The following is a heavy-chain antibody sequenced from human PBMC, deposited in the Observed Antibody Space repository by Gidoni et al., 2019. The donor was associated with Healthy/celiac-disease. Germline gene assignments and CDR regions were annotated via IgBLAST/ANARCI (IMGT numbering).Heavy chain of an antibody. D-gene: IGHD2-15*01. Sequence: QVQLVESGGGVVQPGRSLRLACAAAGLPFSSYAMHWVRQAPGKGLEWVAVISYDGSNTYYADSVKGRFTISRDNSKNTLYLQMNSLRAEDTAVYYCARRGCSGGSCYSGSDWYFDLWGRGTLVTVSS. J-gene: IGHJ2*01. V-gene: IGHV3-30-3*01. CDR2: ISYDGSNT. CDR3: ARRGCSGGSCYSGSDWYFDL. CDR1: GLPFSSYA.